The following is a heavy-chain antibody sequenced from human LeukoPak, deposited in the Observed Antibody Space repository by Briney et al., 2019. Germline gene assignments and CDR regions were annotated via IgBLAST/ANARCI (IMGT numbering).Heavy chain of an antibody. J-gene: IGHJ6*03. CDR3: ARDRSSSMDYYYMDV. CDR1: GYTFTGYY. Sequence: ASVKVSCKASGYTFTGYYIYWVRQAPGQGLEWMGWINPNSGGTNYVQKFQGRVTMTRDTSIGTAYMELSRLRSADTAVYYCARDRSSSMDYYYMDVWGKGTTVTVSS. CDR2: INPNSGGT. V-gene: IGHV1-2*02. D-gene: IGHD6-6*01.